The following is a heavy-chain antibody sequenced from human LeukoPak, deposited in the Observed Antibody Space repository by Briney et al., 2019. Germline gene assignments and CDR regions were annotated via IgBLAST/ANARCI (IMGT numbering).Heavy chain of an antibody. CDR1: GFTVITNY. Sequence: GGSLRLSCEASGFTVITNYMSWVRQAPGKGLEWVSVIYSGDTTYYADSVKGRFTISRDNSKNTLYLQMNSLRAEDTAVYYCARAPHKIYYDSSGYSWGQGTLVTVSS. J-gene: IGHJ5*02. D-gene: IGHD3-22*01. CDR2: IYSGDTT. CDR3: ARAPHKIYYDSSGYS. V-gene: IGHV3-66*01.